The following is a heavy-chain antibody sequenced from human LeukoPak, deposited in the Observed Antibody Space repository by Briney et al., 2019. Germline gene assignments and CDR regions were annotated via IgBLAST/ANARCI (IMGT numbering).Heavy chain of an antibody. V-gene: IGHV3-11*01. CDR2: ISSSGSTR. D-gene: IGHD3-22*01. CDR3: ARDTYYDSSGYYQFDY. Sequence: GGSLRLSCAASGFTFSDYYMSWIRQAPGKGLEWISFISSSGSTRYYADSVKGRFTISRDTTKNSLYLQMISLRADDTAVYYCARDTYYDSSGYYQFDYWGQGTLVTVSS. J-gene: IGHJ4*02. CDR1: GFTFSDYY.